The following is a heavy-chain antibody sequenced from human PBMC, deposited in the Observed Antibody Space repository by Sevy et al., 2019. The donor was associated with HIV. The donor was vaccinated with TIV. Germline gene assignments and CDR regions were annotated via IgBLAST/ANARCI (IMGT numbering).Heavy chain of an antibody. J-gene: IGHJ3*02. CDR3: AGEGVGVGLRYFDWLLFHDAFDI. Sequence: GGSLRLSCAASGFTFSSYSMNWVRQAPGKGLEWVSYISSSSSTIYYADSVKGRFTISRDNAKNSLYLQMNSRRDEDTAVYYCAGEGVGVGLRYFDWLLFHDAFDIWGQGTMVTVSS. CDR1: GFTFSSYS. V-gene: IGHV3-48*02. CDR2: ISSSSSTI. D-gene: IGHD3-9*01.